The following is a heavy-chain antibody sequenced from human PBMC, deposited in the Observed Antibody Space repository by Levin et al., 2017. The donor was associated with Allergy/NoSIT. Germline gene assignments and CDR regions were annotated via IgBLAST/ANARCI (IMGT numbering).Heavy chain of an antibody. CDR3: ANLGYCSDGSCSDNWFDP. CDR1: GFTFSGYW. D-gene: IGHD2-15*01. J-gene: IGHJ5*02. Sequence: PTGGSLRLSCAASGFTFSGYWMHWVRQPPGKGLEWVSRINTDASITNYADAVKGRFTTSRDNARKTLFLQMNSLRAEDTAIYYCANLGYCSDGSCSDNWFDPWGQGTLVTVSS. CDR2: INTDASIT. V-gene: IGHV3-74*01.